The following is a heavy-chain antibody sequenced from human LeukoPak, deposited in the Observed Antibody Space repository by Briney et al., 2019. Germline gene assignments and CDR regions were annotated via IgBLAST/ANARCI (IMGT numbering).Heavy chain of an antibody. J-gene: IGHJ4*02. D-gene: IGHD2-21*02. Sequence: PGGSLRLSCAASAFRFSSFAMTWVRQAPGKGLEWVAVISYDGSYKYYADSVKGRFTISRDNSKNTLYLQMNSLRAEDTAVYYCAKETTSVVTASYDYWGQGTLVTVSS. CDR1: AFRFSSFA. V-gene: IGHV3-30*18. CDR2: ISYDGSYK. CDR3: AKETTSVVTASYDY.